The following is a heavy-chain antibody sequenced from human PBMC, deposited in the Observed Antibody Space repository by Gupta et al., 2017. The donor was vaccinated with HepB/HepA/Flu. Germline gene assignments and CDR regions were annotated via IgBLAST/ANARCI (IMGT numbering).Heavy chain of an antibody. V-gene: IGHV4-39*01. D-gene: IGHD2-21*01. J-gene: IGHJ4*02. Sequence: QLQLQESGPGLVKPSETLSLMCTVSGDSISSRDNYWDWIRQPPGKGLERIGSISSGGTTYDNPSLKGRITISLDTYSNQFYLTPIYXSXTDAALXAGSRRRVNYSDYWGQGILVNVSS. CDR2: ISSGGTT. CDR3: SRRRVNYSDY. CDR1: GDSISSRDNY.